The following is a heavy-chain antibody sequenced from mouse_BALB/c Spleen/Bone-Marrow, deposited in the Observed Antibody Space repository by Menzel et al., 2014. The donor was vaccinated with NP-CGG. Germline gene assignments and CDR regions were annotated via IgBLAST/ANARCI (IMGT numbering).Heavy chain of an antibody. J-gene: IGHJ4*01. CDR1: GFTFSSYG. V-gene: IGHV5-6*01. CDR3: ARHQRYYAMDY. CDR2: ISSGGSNT. Sequence: EVHLVESGGDLVKPGGSLKLSCAASGFTFSSYGMSWGRRTPDKRLEWVATISSGGSNTYYPDSVKGRFTISRDNAKNTLYLQMGSLKSEDTAMYYCARHQRYYAMDYWGQGTSVTASS.